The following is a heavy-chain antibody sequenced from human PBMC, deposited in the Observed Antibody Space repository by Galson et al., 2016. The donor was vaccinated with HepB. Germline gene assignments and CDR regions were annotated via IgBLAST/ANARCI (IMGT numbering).Heavy chain of an antibody. CDR2: IKGNGGYT. CDR3: ARDQRGGYYESNGRACVI. J-gene: IGHJ3*02. CDR1: GFTFDDYA. V-gene: IGHV3-20*01. Sequence: SLRLSCAASGFTFDDYAMSWVRQTPGKGLEWVSGIKGNGGYTGYADSVKGRFTISRDNAKNSLYLQMNSLRAEDTALYHCARDQRGGYYESNGRACVIWGLGSKATVSS. D-gene: IGHD3-22*01.